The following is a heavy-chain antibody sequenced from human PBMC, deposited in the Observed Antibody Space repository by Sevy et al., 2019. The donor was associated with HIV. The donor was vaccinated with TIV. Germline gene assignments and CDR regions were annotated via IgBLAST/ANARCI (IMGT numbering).Heavy chain of an antibody. CDR1: GFTFSNYW. J-gene: IGHJ4*02. CDR3: ARPYRTDPFYYSGSGGYYYPSYFDY. D-gene: IGHD3-22*01. V-gene: IGHV3-7*01. Sequence: GGSLRLSCAASGFTFSNYWMSWDRQAPGKGLEWVANIKQDGSEKYYVHSVKGRFTISRDNAKNSLYLQMNSLRAEDTVVYYCARPYRTDPFYYSGSGGYYYPSYFDYWGQGTLVTVSS. CDR2: IKQDGSEK.